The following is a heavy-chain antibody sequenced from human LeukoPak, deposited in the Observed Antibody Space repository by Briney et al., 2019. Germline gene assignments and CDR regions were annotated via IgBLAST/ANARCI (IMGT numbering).Heavy chain of an antibody. CDR2: INHSGST. J-gene: IGHJ4*02. Sequence: PSETLSLTCAVYGGSFSGYYWSWIRQPPGKGLEWIGEINHSGSTNYNPSLKSRVTISVDRSKNQFSLKLSSVTAADTAVYYCARALGENDSSGYYYFDYWGQGTLVTVSS. CDR1: GGSFSGYY. V-gene: IGHV4-34*01. CDR3: ARALGENDSSGYYYFDY. D-gene: IGHD3-22*01.